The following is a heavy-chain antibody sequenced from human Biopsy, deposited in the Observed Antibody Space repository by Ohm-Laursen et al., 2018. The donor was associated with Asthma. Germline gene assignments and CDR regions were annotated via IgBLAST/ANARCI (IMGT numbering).Heavy chain of an antibody. D-gene: IGHD1-26*01. CDR1: GFPFSNYV. CDR3: PKDVFPGWELRRGPDF. Sequence: SLRLSCAAAGFPFSNYVMSWVRQAPGKGLEWVSSITGSGGFTYYADSVKGRFTISRDNSKNTLHLEMNSLRVEDTAVYYCPKDVFPGWELRRGPDFWGQGTLVTVSS. V-gene: IGHV3-23*01. CDR2: ITGSGGFT. J-gene: IGHJ4*02.